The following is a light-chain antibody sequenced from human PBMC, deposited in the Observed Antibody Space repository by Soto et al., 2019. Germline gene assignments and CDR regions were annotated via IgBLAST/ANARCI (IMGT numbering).Light chain of an antibody. Sequence: SALTQPRSVSGSPGQSVTISCTGTSSDVGGYNYVSWFQQHPGKAPKLMIYDVSKRPSGVPDRFSGSKSGNTASLTISGLQAEDEADYSCCSYAGSYTFVFGSGTKLTVL. CDR3: CSYAGSYTFV. V-gene: IGLV2-11*01. CDR1: SSDVGGYNY. J-gene: IGLJ1*01. CDR2: DVS.